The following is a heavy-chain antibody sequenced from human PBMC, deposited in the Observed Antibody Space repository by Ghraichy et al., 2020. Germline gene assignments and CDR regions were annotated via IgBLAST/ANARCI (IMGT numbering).Heavy chain of an antibody. D-gene: IGHD6-13*01. CDR2: IYYSGNT. V-gene: IGHV4-59*01. J-gene: IGHJ4*02. CDR3: ARGGSWYPD. CDR1: GGSIRSYY. Sequence: SETLSLTCTVSGGSIRSYYWSWIRQPPGKGLEWVGYIYYSGNTNYNPSLKSRVSLSVDTSKNQFSLKLTSVTAADTAVYYCARGGSWYPDWGQGTLVTVSS.